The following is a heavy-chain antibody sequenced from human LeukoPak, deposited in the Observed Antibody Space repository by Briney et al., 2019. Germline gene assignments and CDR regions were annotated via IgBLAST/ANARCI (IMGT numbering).Heavy chain of an antibody. CDR3: ARHEDGYNVFDY. D-gene: IGHD5-24*01. Sequence: SETLSLTCTVSGGSISSSSYYWGWIRQPPGQGLEWIGSIYYSGSTYYNPSLKSRVTISVDTSKNQFSLKLSSVTAADTAVYYCARHEDGYNVFDYWGQGTLVTVSS. V-gene: IGHV4-39*01. CDR1: GGSISSSSYY. CDR2: IYYSGST. J-gene: IGHJ4*02.